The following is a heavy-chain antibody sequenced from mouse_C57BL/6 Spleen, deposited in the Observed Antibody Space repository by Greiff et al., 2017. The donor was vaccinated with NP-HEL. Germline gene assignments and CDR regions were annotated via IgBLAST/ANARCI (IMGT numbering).Heavy chain of an antibody. V-gene: IGHV1-53*01. CDR1: GYTFTSYW. J-gene: IGHJ4*01. D-gene: IGHD1-1*01. CDR3: ARPPSYYYGSSYCAMDY. Sequence: VQLQQPGTELVKPGASVKLSCKASGYTFTSYWMHWVKQRPGQGLEWIGNINPSNGGTNYNEKFKSKATLTVDKSSSTAYMQLSSLTSEDSAVYYCARPPSYYYGSSYCAMDYWGQGTSVTVSS. CDR2: INPSNGGT.